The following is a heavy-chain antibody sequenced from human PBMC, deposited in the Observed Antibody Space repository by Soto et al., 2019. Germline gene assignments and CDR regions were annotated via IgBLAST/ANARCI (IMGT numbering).Heavy chain of an antibody. D-gene: IGHD2-21*02. CDR2: ISAGNGNT. J-gene: IGHJ4*02. CDR3: ARSIVVVTDLDY. CDR1: GYTFTSYA. V-gene: IGHV1-3*05. Sequence: QVQLVQSVAEEKKPGASVKVSCKASGYTFTSYAMHWVRQAPGQRLEWMGWISAGNGNTKYSQKFQGRVTITRDTSASTADMELSSLRSEDTAVYYCARSIVVVTDLDYWGQGTLVTVSS.